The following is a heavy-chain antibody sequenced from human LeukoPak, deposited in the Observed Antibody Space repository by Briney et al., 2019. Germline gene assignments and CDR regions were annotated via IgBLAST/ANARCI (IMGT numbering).Heavy chain of an antibody. V-gene: IGHV3-7*03. J-gene: IGHJ4*02. CDR1: GFTFSNSW. D-gene: IGHD3-3*01. CDR2: IKPDGSAQ. Sequence: GGSLRLSCAASGFTFSNSWMSWVRQAPGKGLEWVATIKPDGSAQYYVDSVKGRFTISRDNAKNSLFLQINSLRAEDTAVYYCARDRDFFDYWGQGTLVTVSS. CDR3: ARDRDFFDY.